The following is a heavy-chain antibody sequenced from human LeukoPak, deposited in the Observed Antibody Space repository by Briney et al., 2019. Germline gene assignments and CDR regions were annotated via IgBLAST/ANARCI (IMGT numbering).Heavy chain of an antibody. CDR1: GYTFTGYY. V-gene: IGHV1-2*02. D-gene: IGHD6-13*01. CDR3: ARGYSSSWNYLDY. CDR2: INPNSGGT. J-gene: IGHJ4*02. Sequence: ASVKVSYKASGYTFTGYYMHWVRQAPGQGLEWMGWINPNSGGTNYAQKFQGRVTMTRDTSISTAYMELSRLRSDDTAVYYCARGYSSSWNYLDYWGQGTLVTVSS.